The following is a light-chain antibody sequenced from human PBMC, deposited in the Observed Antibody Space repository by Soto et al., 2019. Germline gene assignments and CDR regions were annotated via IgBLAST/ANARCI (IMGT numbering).Light chain of an antibody. V-gene: IGLV2-23*02. Sequence: QSALTQPASVSGSPGQSITISCTGTSSDVGNYNLVSWYQHHPGTAPKLMVYEVTKRPSGVSSRFSGSKSGNTASLTISGLLAEDEADYCCCSAANSPSAVVFGGGTKVTVL. CDR2: EVT. CDR1: SSDVGNYNL. J-gene: IGLJ2*01. CDR3: CSAANSPSAVV.